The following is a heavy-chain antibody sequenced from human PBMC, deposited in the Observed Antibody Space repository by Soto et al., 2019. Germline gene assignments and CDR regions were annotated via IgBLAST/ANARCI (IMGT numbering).Heavy chain of an antibody. Sequence: EVQLVESGGGLVQPGGSLRLSCVASGFSFSAYSMNWVRQAPGKGLEWISYISRSSSDIYYVDSVEGRFTISRDNDKNSLHLQMKSLRDEDTAIYYCARYGSGSNLRDPFDHWGQGTLVTVSS. J-gene: IGHJ4*02. CDR2: ISRSSSDI. V-gene: IGHV3-48*02. D-gene: IGHD3-10*01. CDR3: ARYGSGSNLRDPFDH. CDR1: GFSFSAYS.